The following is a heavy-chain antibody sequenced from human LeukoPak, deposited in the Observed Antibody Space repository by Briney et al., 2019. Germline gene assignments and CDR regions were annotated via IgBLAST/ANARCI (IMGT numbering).Heavy chain of an antibody. V-gene: IGHV3-30*02. CDR3: AKDPSYYYGSGSYPDY. D-gene: IGHD3-10*01. Sequence: GGSLRPSCAASGFTFSSYAMHWVRQAPGKGLEWVAFIRYDGSNKYYADSVKGRFTISRDNSKNTLYLQMNSLRAEDTAVYYCAKDPSYYYGSGSYPDYWGQGTLVTVSS. CDR2: IRYDGSNK. CDR1: GFTFSSYA. J-gene: IGHJ4*02.